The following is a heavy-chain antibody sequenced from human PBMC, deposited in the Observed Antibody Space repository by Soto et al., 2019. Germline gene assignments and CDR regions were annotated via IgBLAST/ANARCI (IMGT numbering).Heavy chain of an antibody. CDR1: GGSISSYY. CDR2: IYYSGST. V-gene: IGHV4-59*01. J-gene: IGHJ6*02. D-gene: IGHD2-15*01. Sequence: SETLSLTCTVSGGSISSYYWSWIRQPPGKGLEWIGYIYYSGSTNYNPSLKSRVTISVDTSTSTVYMELSSLRSEDTAVYYCARLDTSLEDSQIPYYYGMDVWGQGTTVTVSS. CDR3: ARLDTSLEDSQIPYYYGMDV.